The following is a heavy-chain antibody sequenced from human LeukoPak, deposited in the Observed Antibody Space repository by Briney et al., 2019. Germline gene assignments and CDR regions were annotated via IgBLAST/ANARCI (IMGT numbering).Heavy chain of an antibody. CDR1: GGSISSSSYY. CDR2: IYYSATT. V-gene: IGHV4-39*01. Sequence: AETLSLTCTVSGGSISSSSYYWGRIRQPPGKGLEWIGSIYYSATTYYNPSLKSRVSISVDTSKNQFSLKLSSVSAADTAVYYCARSSGYLFDPWGQGILVTVSS. D-gene: IGHD3-22*01. CDR3: ARSSGYLFDP. J-gene: IGHJ5*02.